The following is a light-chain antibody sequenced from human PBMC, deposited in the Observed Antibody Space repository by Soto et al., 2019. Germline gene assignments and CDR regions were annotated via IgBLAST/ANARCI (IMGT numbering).Light chain of an antibody. Sequence: QSVLTQSPSASASLGASVKVTCTLSSGHSTYAIAWHQQQPEKGPRYLMKLNSDGSHNKGDGIPDRFSGSSSGAERYLTISSLRSEDEADYYCQTWGTGIHVFGTGTKVTVL. V-gene: IGLV4-69*01. J-gene: IGLJ1*01. CDR1: SGHSTYA. CDR2: LNSDGSH. CDR3: QTWGTGIHV.